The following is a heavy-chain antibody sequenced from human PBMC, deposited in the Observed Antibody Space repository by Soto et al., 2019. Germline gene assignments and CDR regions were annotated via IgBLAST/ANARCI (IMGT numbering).Heavy chain of an antibody. Sequence: PGGSLRLSCASSGLTFSSYGMHWVRQAPGKGLEWVAVISYDGSNKYYADSVKGRFTISRDNSKNTLYLQMNSLRAEDTAVYYCAKSIGPLQRRSGGSVFDYWGQGTLVTAPQ. D-gene: IGHD2-15*01. CDR3: AKSIGPLQRRSGGSVFDY. V-gene: IGHV3-30*18. CDR1: GLTFSSYG. J-gene: IGHJ4*02. CDR2: ISYDGSNK.